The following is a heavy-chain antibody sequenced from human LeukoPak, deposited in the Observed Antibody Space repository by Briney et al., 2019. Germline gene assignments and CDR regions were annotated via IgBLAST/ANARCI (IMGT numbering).Heavy chain of an antibody. CDR2: IHTSGNT. J-gene: IGHJ4*02. D-gene: IGHD3-16*02. Sequence: TSETLSLTCTVSGGSISSYYWSWIRQPAGKGLEWIGRIHTSGNTDYNPSLKSRVAMSVDTSKNQFSLKLSSVTAADTAVYYCARGYGRYDYVWGSYRYSFDYWGQGTLVTVSS. V-gene: IGHV4-4*07. CDR3: ARGYGRYDYVWGSYRYSFDY. CDR1: GGSISSYY.